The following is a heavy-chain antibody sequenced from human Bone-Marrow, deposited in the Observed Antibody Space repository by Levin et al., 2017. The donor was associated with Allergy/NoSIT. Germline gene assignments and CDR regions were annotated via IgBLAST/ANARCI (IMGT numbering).Heavy chain of an antibody. CDR2: ISYDENNK. J-gene: IGHJ6*02. Sequence: LSLTCAASGFTFSRYAMHWVRQAPGKGLEWVAVISYDENNKATADSVKGRFTISRDNSKNTFYLQMNSLRVADPAVYYCTRGTSPDHYYGMDGWGQGAPVTVSS. CDR1: GFTFSRYA. CDR3: TRGTSPDHYYGMDG. D-gene: IGHD1-14*01. V-gene: IGHV3-30*04.